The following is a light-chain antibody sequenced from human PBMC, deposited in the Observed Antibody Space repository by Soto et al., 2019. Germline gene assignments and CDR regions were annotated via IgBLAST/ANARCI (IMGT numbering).Light chain of an antibody. Sequence: QSALTQPASVSASPGQSLTISCAGTSSDIGSHDLVSWYQQHPGKAPRLMTYDVDKRPSGVPARFSGSKSGSTASLTISGLQADDEADYYCCSYANFSTFVFGGGTKVTFL. CDR2: DVD. V-gene: IGLV2-23*02. CDR3: CSYANFSTFV. CDR1: SSDIGSHDL. J-gene: IGLJ2*01.